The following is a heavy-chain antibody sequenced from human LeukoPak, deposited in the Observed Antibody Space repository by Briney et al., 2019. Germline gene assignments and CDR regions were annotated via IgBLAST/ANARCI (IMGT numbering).Heavy chain of an antibody. Sequence: ASVKVSCKTSGYTFTTYGISWVRQAPGQGLEWMGWISGYNGNTNYAQKFQGRVTITRDTSASTAYVELSSLRSEDTAVYYCARTTVTTPDYWGQGTLVTVSS. CDR1: GYTFTTYG. J-gene: IGHJ4*02. V-gene: IGHV1-18*01. D-gene: IGHD4-17*01. CDR2: ISGYNGNT. CDR3: ARTTVTTPDY.